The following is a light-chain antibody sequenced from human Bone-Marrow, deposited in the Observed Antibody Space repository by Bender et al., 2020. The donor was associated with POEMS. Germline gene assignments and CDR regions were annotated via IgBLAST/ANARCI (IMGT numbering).Light chain of an antibody. J-gene: IGLJ3*02. Sequence: QSVLTQPPSASGTPGRRITISCSGGSSNIGGNSVYWYQQLPGTAPKLLIHKTNQRPSGVPDRFSGSKSGTSASLAITGLQSDDEAIYFCVAWDASLNGWVFGGGTKLTVL. CDR2: KTN. CDR3: VAWDASLNGWV. CDR1: SSNIGGNS. V-gene: IGLV1-47*01.